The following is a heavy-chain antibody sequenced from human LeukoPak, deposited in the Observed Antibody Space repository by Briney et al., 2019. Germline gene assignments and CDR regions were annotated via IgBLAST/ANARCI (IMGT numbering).Heavy chain of an antibody. D-gene: IGHD2/OR15-2a*01. J-gene: IGHJ4*02. Sequence: PSETLSLTCTVSGGSISSYYWSWIRQPPGKGLEWIGYIYYSGSTNYNPSLKSRVTISVDTSKNQFSLNLNSVTAADTAVYYCARENIVTPPDYWGQGTLVTVSS. CDR2: IYYSGST. CDR3: ARENIVTPPDY. V-gene: IGHV4-59*01. CDR1: GGSISSYY.